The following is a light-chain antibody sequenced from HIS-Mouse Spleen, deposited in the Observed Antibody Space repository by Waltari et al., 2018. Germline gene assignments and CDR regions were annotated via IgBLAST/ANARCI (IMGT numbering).Light chain of an antibody. CDR2: KDS. V-gene: IGLV3-25*03. J-gene: IGLJ1*01. Sequence: SYELTQPPSVSVSPGQTARITCSGDALPKQYAYWYQQKPGQAPVLVIYKDSERPSGIPERVSGSSSGTTVTLTISGVQAEDEADYYCKSADSSGTYVFGTGTKVTVL. CDR3: KSADSSGTYV. CDR1: ALPKQY.